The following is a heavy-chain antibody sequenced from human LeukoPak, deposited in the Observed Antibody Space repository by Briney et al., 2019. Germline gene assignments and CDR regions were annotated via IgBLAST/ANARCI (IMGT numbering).Heavy chain of an antibody. D-gene: IGHD7-27*01. Sequence: SETLSLTCTVSGGSISGSDLYWGWIRQLPGKGLEWIGNIHSSGNSFCNPSLKSRVTISVDTSNNQFSLKLSSVTAADTAVYYCARAQANWGFGSPYFDYWGQGTLVTVS. CDR2: IHSSGNS. CDR3: ARAQANWGFGSPYFDY. CDR1: GGSISGSDLY. J-gene: IGHJ4*02. V-gene: IGHV4-39*07.